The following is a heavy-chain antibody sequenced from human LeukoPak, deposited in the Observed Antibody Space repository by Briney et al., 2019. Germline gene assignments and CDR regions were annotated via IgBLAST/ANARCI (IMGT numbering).Heavy chain of an antibody. D-gene: IGHD2-15*01. J-gene: IGHJ5*02. CDR2: IIPILGIA. Sequence: SVKVSCKASGGTFSSYAISWVRHAPGQGLEWMGRIIPILGIANYAQTFQGRVTITADKSTSTAYMELSSLRSEDTAVYYCARVRPGSSPGRYCSGGSCYNNWFDPWGQGTLVTVSS. CDR1: GGTFSSYA. CDR3: ARVRPGSSPGRYCSGGSCYNNWFDP. V-gene: IGHV1-69*04.